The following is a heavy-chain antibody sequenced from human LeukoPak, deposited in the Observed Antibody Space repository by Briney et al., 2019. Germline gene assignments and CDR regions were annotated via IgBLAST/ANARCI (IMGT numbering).Heavy chain of an antibody. CDR2: SSRSGSTR. D-gene: IGHD6-19*01. V-gene: IGHV3-11*04. CDR1: GFTFSDYY. J-gene: IGHJ3*02. Sequence: GGSLRLSCAASGFTFSDYYMSWIRQAPGKGLEWVSNSSRSGSTRYYADSVKGRFTISRDNAKNSLYLQMNSLRAEDTAVYYCARGPSIAVAGSFDIWGQGTRVTVSS. CDR3: ARGPSIAVAGSFDI.